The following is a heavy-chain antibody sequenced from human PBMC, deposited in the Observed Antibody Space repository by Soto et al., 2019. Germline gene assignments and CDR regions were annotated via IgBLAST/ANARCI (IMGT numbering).Heavy chain of an antibody. J-gene: IGHJ6*02. CDR3: ARESPFPPAMVRGVNSAKYYGMDV. Sequence: SLRLSCAASGFTFSSYGMHWVRHAPGKVLEWVAVIWYDGSNKYYADSVKGRFTISRDNSKNTLYLQMNSLRAEDTAVYYCARESPFPPAMVRGVNSAKYYGMDVWGQGTTVTVSS. CDR1: GFTFSSYG. CDR2: IWYDGSNK. V-gene: IGHV3-33*01. D-gene: IGHD3-10*01.